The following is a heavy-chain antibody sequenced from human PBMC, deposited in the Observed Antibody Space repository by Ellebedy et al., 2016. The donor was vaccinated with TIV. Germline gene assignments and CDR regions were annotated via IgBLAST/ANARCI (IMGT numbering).Heavy chain of an antibody. CDR3: ARGRWGSYGYFRNYFDY. CDR2: INHSGST. V-gene: IGHV4-34*01. Sequence: MPSETLSLTCAVHGGSFSGYYWSWIRQPPGKGLEWIGEINHSGSTNYNPSLKSRVTISVDTSKNQFSLKLSSVTAADTAVYYCARGRWGSYGYFRNYFDYWGQGTLVTVSS. J-gene: IGHJ4*02. CDR1: GGSFSGYY. D-gene: IGHD5-18*01.